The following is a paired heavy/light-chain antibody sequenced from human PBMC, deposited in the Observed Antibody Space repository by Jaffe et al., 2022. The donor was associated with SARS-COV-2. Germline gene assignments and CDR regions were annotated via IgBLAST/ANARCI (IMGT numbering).Light chain of an antibody. CDR3: CSYAGSYTFRYV. J-gene: IGLJ1*01. V-gene: IGLV2-11*01. Sequence: QSALTQPRSVSGSPGQSVTISCTGSSSDIGGYKYVSWYQQYPGKAPKLMIYEVNKRPSGVPDRFSGSKSGDTASLTISGLQAEDEADYYCCSYAGSYTFRYVFGPGTKVTLL. CDR2: EVN. CDR1: SSDIGGYKY.
Heavy chain of an antibody. V-gene: IGHV4-59*01. CDR2: IYFNGNT. J-gene: IGHJ4*02. D-gene: IGHD2-21*01. CDR3: ARTGSIPTFFDY. CDR1: SGSISTYY. Sequence: QVQLQESGPGLVKPSETLSLTCTVSSGSISTYYWSWIRQPPEKGLEWIGYIYFNGNTNYNPSLKSQVTISIDTSKSQFSLKLSSVTAADTAVYYCARTGSIPTFFDYWGQGAVVTVSS.